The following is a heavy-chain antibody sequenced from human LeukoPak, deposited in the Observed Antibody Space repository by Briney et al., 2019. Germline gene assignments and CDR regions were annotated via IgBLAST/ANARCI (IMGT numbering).Heavy chain of an antibody. Sequence: SETLSLTCNVSGGSFSYYWSWIRQPAGKGLEWIVRLYMRGNTNFNPSLKSRVTMSADPSKNQFSLKLSSVTAADTAVYYCARDLSSNWYSDYFDYWGQGTLVTVSS. J-gene: IGHJ4*02. CDR2: LYMRGNT. CDR3: ARDLSSNWYSDYFDY. V-gene: IGHV4-4*07. D-gene: IGHD6-13*01. CDR1: GGSFSYY.